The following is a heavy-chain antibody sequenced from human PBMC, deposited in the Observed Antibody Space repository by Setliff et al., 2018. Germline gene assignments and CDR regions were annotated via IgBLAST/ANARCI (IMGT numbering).Heavy chain of an antibody. D-gene: IGHD3-22*01. CDR1: GYSISSGYY. CDR2: IYHSGST. Sequence: SLTCAVSGYSISSGYYWGWTRQPPGKGLEWIGSIYHSGSTYYNPSLKSRVTISVDTSKNQFSLKLSSVTAADTAVYYCARALIYDSSGYYRAHWYFDLWGRGTLVTVSS. J-gene: IGHJ2*01. CDR3: ARALIYDSSGYYRAHWYFDL. V-gene: IGHV4-38-2*01.